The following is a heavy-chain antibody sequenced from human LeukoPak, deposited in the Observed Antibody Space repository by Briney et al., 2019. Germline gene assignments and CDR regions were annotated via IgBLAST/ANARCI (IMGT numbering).Heavy chain of an antibody. Sequence: GRSLRLSCAASGFKFDDYGMSWVRQAPGQGLEWVSGISWNGGNTGYADSVKGRFTISRDNAKNSLFLQVNSLRADDTAFYYCAREGIYCVNGVCYLDYWGQGTLVTVSS. CDR2: ISWNGGNT. J-gene: IGHJ4*02. CDR1: GFKFDDYG. D-gene: IGHD2-8*01. CDR3: AREGIYCVNGVCYLDY. V-gene: IGHV3-20*04.